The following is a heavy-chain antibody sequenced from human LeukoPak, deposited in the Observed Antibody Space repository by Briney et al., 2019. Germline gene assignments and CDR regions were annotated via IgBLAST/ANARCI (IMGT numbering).Heavy chain of an antibody. V-gene: IGHV3-9*01. J-gene: IGHJ3*02. CDR3: VKDILKGGGRPRDAFDI. Sequence: SLRLSCAASGFTFDDYAMHWVRQAPGKGLEWVSGISWKSDSIGYADSVKGRFTISRDNAKNSLYLQMNSLRAEDTALYYCVKDILKGGGRPRDAFDIWGQGTMVTVSS. CDR1: GFTFDDYA. D-gene: IGHD2-15*01. CDR2: ISWKSDSI.